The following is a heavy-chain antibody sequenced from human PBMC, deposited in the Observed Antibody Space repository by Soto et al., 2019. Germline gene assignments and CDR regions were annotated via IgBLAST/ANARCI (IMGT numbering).Heavy chain of an antibody. CDR1: GFTFSSYG. CDR2: IWYDGSNK. J-gene: IGHJ6*02. CDR3: ARGGVLSLSSHYYYGMDV. D-gene: IGHD3-10*01. V-gene: IGHV3-33*01. Sequence: GGSLRLSCAASGFTFSSYGMHWVRQAPGKGLEWVAVIWYDGSNKYYADSVKGRFTISRDNSKNTLYLQMNSLRAEDTAVYYCARGGVLSLSSHYYYGMDVWGQGTTVTVSS.